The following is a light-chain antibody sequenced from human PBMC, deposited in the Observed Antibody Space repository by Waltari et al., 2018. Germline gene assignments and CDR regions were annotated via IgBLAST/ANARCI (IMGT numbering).Light chain of an antibody. CDR1: QSVLYSSNEQNY. Sequence: DIVMTQSPDSLAVSLGERAIINCKSSQSVLYSSNEQNYLAWEQQKPGQPPKLRIDWASTRESGVPDRFSGSGSGTDFTLTISSLQAEDVAVYYCQQYYSTPYTCGQGTKLEIK. V-gene: IGKV4-1*01. CDR3: QQYYSTPYT. CDR2: WAS. J-gene: IGKJ2*01.